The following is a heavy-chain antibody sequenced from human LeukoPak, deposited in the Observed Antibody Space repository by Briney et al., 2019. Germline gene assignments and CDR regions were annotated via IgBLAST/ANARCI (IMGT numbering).Heavy chain of an antibody. CDR2: IKQDGSEK. V-gene: IGHV3-7*01. CDR3: ARDDYGDYGLLDY. D-gene: IGHD4-17*01. CDR1: GFTFSRFW. Sequence: GGSLRLSCAASGFTFSRFWMSWVRQAPGKGLEWVANIKQDGSEKYYVDSVKGRFTISRDNAKNSLYLQMNSLRVEDTAVYYCARDDYGDYGLLDYWGQGTLVTVSS. J-gene: IGHJ4*02.